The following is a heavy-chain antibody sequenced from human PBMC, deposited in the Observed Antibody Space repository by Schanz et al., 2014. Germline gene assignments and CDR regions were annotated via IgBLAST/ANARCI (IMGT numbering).Heavy chain of an antibody. V-gene: IGHV1-69*09. J-gene: IGHJ4*02. CDR3: ARDRLECGPECYSVEVFEI. CDR1: GGTFSSYT. Sequence: QVQLVQSGAEVKKPGSSVKVSCKLSGGTFSSYTISWMRQAPGQGLEWMGKIIPVLNIATYAQRFQGRVSITADTSTTTAYMELSGLRSEDTAVYYCARDRLECGPECYSVEVFEIWGQGTLVIVSS. D-gene: IGHD2-21*01. CDR2: IIPVLNIA.